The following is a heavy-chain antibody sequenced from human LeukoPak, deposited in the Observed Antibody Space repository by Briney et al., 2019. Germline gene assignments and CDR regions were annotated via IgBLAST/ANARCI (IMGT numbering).Heavy chain of an antibody. Sequence: ASVKVSCKASGYTFTNYGISWVRQAPGQGLEWMGWISAYNGNTNYAQKLQGRVTMTTDTSTSTAYMELRSLRSDDTAVYYCARDYYDSSGYYGAFDIWGQGTMVTVSS. CDR3: ARDYYDSSGYYGAFDI. CDR2: ISAYNGNT. D-gene: IGHD3-22*01. CDR1: GYTFTNYG. J-gene: IGHJ3*02. V-gene: IGHV1-18*01.